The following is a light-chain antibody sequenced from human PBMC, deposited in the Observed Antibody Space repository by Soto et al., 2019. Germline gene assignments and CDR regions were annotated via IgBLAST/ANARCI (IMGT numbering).Light chain of an antibody. CDR3: SSYTSSSTYV. V-gene: IGLV2-14*01. Sequence: QSVLTQPASVSVSPGQSITISCTGTSSDVGGYNYVSWYQQYPGKVPKLMIYEVSNRPSGVSNRFSGSKSGNTASLTISGLQAGDEADYYCSSYTSSSTYVFGTGTKVTVL. CDR2: EVS. CDR1: SSDVGGYNY. J-gene: IGLJ1*01.